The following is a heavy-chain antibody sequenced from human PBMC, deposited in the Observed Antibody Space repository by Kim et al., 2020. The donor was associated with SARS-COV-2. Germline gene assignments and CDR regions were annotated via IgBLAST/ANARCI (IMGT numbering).Heavy chain of an antibody. D-gene: IGHD2-2*01. CDR1: GYTFTSYA. J-gene: IGHJ6*02. CDR2: INTNTGNP. CDR3: ARGDIVVVPAAIILYGMDV. V-gene: IGHV7-4-1*02. Sequence: ASVKVSCKASGYTFTSYAMNWVRQAPGQGLEWMGWINTNTGNPTYAQGFTGRFVFSLDTSVSTAYLQISSLKAEDTAVYYCARGDIVVVPAAIILYGMDVWGQGTTVTVSS.